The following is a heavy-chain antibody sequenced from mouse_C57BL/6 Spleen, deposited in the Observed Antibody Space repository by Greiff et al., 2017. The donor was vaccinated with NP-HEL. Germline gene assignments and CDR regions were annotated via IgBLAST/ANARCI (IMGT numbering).Heavy chain of an antibody. J-gene: IGHJ4*01. CDR2: INYDGSST. CDR1: GFTFSDYY. V-gene: IGHV5-16*01. Sequence: EVKVEESEGGLVQPGSSMKLSCTASGFTFSDYYMAWVRQVPEKGLEWVANINYDGSSTYYLDSLKSRFIISRDNAKNILYLQMSSLKSEDTATYYCARDLDDYYAMDDWGQGTSVTVSS. D-gene: IGHD2-3*01. CDR3: ARDLDDYYAMDD.